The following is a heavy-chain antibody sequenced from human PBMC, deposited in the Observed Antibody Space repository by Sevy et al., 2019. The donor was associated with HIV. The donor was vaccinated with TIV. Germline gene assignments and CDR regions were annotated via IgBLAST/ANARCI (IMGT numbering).Heavy chain of an antibody. V-gene: IGHV1-69*13. D-gene: IGHD5-18*01. CDR3: AGGDKARDRPKSPPIYHYDLDV. CDR1: GGTFRQFP. Sequence: ASVKVSCKASGGTFRQFPISWVRQAPGQGLEWMGGIIPIFATVNYAEKFQGRVTITADESTSTGYMELSSLRSEDTAIYFCAGGDKARDRPKSPPIYHYDLDVWGEGTTVTVSP. CDR2: IIPIFATV. J-gene: IGHJ6*04.